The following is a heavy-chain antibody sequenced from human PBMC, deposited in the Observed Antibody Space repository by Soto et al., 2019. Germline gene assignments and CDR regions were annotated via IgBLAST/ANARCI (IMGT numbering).Heavy chain of an antibody. V-gene: IGHV4-34*01. D-gene: IGHD4-17*01. CDR3: AIPGKHDYGGMPGTPGLDY. CDR1: GGSFSGYY. CDR2: INHSGST. J-gene: IGHJ4*02. Sequence: QVQLQQWGAGLLKPSETLSLTCAVYGGSFSGYYWSWIRQPPGKGLEWIGEINHSGSTNYNPSLKSRVNISVDTAKNQFSLKLSSVTAADTAVYYCAIPGKHDYGGMPGTPGLDYWGQGTLVTVSS.